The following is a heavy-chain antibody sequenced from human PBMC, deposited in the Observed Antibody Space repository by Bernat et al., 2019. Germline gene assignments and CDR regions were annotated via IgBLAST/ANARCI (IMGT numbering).Heavy chain of an antibody. CDR2: VFHRGST. CDR3: AKIVTTGTTGDWFDP. Sequence: QVQLQESGPGLVKASETLSLTCNVSGASITSYYLTWIRQPPGKGLEWVGYVFHRGSTNYNPSIKSRLTMSLDTSNNQFSLRLSSVTAADTAIYYCAKIVTTGTTGDWFDPWGQGALVTVSS. CDR1: GASITSYY. V-gene: IGHV4-59*01. J-gene: IGHJ5*02. D-gene: IGHD1-1*01.